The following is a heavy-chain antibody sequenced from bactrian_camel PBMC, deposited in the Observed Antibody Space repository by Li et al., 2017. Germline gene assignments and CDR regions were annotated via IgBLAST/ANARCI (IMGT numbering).Heavy chain of an antibody. CDR3: PQTCSCARVGNLRAQRST. CDR2: IDRDGTL. V-gene: IGHV3S67*01. J-gene: IGHJ4*01. CDR1: GFKSGYRC. Sequence: DVQLVESGGGSVAAGGSLKLSCAVSGFKSGYRCMGWFRQSPGKERERVATIDRDGTLAYIDDVKGRFTISKSNTNYTLYLQMDSLKVDDTACTTVPQTCSCARVGNLRAQRSTGVRGPRSPSP.